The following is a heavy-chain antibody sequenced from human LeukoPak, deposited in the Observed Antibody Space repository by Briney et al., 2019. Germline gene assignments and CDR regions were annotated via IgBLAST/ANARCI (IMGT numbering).Heavy chain of an antibody. Sequence: GGSLRLSCAASGFTFSSYAMHWVRQAPGKGLEWVAVISYDGSNKYYADSVKGRFTISRDNSKNTLYLQMNSLRAEDTAVYYCAKDIVVVVPAAIDYWGQGTLVTVSS. CDR3: AKDIVVVVPAAIDY. V-gene: IGHV3-30-3*01. J-gene: IGHJ4*02. CDR1: GFTFSSYA. CDR2: ISYDGSNK. D-gene: IGHD2-2*01.